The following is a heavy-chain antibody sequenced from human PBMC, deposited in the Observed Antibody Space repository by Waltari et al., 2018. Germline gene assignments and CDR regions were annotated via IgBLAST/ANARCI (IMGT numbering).Heavy chain of an antibody. D-gene: IGHD3-22*01. CDR3: ARLDRFSDYNWFDP. Sequence: QVQLQESGPGLVKPSETLSLTCTVPGYSISSGYYWGWIRQPPGKGLEWIGTIYHSRGTKYNPSIKSRVTISVDTSKNQFSLKLTSVTAADAAVYYCARLDRFSDYNWFDPWGHGTLVTVSS. V-gene: IGHV4-38-2*02. CDR2: IYHSRGT. J-gene: IGHJ5*02. CDR1: GYSISSGYY.